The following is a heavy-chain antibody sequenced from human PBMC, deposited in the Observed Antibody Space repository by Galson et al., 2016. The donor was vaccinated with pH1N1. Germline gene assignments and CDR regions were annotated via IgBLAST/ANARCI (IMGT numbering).Heavy chain of an antibody. CDR2: IYPDDSDT. D-gene: IGHD6-6*01. CDR3: ARRTISARPGWFDS. Sequence: QSGAEVKKPGESLKISCKGSGYEFGRYWIVWVRQMPGTGLEYMGTIYPDDSDTRYHPAFQGQVIISGDRSINAVYLQWSSLKASDSGIYYCARRTISARPGWFDSWGQGTLVTVSS. V-gene: IGHV5-51*01. CDR1: GYEFGRYW. J-gene: IGHJ5*01.